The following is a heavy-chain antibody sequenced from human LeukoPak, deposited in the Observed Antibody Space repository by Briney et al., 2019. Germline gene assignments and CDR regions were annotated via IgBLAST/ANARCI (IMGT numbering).Heavy chain of an antibody. J-gene: IGHJ4*02. CDR1: GFTFNNYA. CDR3: AKGQGYNYGDSIDY. D-gene: IGHD5-18*01. CDR2: INGGSGNS. V-gene: IGHV3-23*01. Sequence: PGGSLRLSCAASGFTFNNYAMTWVRQAPGKGLEWVSVINGGSGNSYCADSVKGRFTVSRDNSKNTLYLQMNSPRDEDTAVYYCAKGQGYNYGDSIDYWGQGTLVTVSS.